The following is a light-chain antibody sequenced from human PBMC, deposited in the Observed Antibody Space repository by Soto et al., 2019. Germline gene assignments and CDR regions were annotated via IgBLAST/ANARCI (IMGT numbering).Light chain of an antibody. CDR2: DAS. CDR1: QSISSW. V-gene: IGKV1-5*01. CDR3: QQYNSYSPRT. Sequence: DIQMTQSPSTLSASVGDRVTITCRASQSISSWLAWYQQKPGKAPKLLIYDASSLESGVPSRFSGSGSGTEFTLTLSSLQPDDFATYDCQQYNSYSPRTFGQGTKVEIQ. J-gene: IGKJ1*01.